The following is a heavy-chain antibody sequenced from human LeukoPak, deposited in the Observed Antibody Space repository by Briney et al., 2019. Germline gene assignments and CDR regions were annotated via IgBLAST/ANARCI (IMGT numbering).Heavy chain of an antibody. CDR1: GFIFSNYG. D-gene: IGHD6-19*01. CDR2: ISFDGRNG. V-gene: IGHV3-30*18. J-gene: IGHJ3*02. Sequence: QPGGSLRLSCAASGFIFSNYGMNWVRQAPGKGLEWVAIISFDGRNGYYAESAKGRFTISRDNSKNMVYLQINSLRPEDTAVYHCVKDGAGSSGWYYGFDTWGQGTMVIVSS. CDR3: VKDGAGSSGWYYGFDT.